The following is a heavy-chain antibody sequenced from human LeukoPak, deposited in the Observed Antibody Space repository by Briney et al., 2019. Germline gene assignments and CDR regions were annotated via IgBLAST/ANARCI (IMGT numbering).Heavy chain of an antibody. Sequence: SETLSLTCTVSGGSISRYYWSWIRQPPGKGLEWIGYIYYSGSTNYNPSLKSRVTISVDTSKNQFSLKLSSVTAADTAVYYCARGKPVQGFDYWGQGTLVTVSS. J-gene: IGHJ4*02. V-gene: IGHV4-59*01. CDR2: IYYSGST. D-gene: IGHD1-1*01. CDR3: ARGKPVQGFDY. CDR1: GGSISRYY.